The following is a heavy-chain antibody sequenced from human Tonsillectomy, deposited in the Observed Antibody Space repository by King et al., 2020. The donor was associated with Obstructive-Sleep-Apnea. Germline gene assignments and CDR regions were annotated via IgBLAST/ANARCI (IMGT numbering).Heavy chain of an antibody. CDR3: AKAPLGARPRWELLRSGYFDF. CDR1: GFNFSSYG. CDR2: IRYDGSNK. D-gene: IGHD4-23*01. Sequence: VQLVESGGGVVQPGGSLRLSCAASGFNFSSYGMHWVRQAPGKGLEGVAFIRYDGSNKYFSDSVKGRFTISRDNSRNTLFLQMNSRRAEETAVYYCAKAPLGARPRWELLRSGYFDFWGQGTLVTVSS. V-gene: IGHV3-30*02. J-gene: IGHJ4*02.